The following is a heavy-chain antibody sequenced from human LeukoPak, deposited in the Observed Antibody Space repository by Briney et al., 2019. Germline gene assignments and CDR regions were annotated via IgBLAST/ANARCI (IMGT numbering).Heavy chain of an antibody. CDR2: IIPIFGTA. D-gene: IGHD3-3*01. CDR1: GGTFSSYA. V-gene: IGHV1-69*05. J-gene: IGHJ4*02. Sequence: VASVKVSCKASGGTFSSYAISWVRQAPGQGLEWMGGIIPIFGTANYAQKFQGRVTITTDESTSTAYMEPSSLRSEDTAVYYCARAETGLRFLEWFAYWGQGTLVTVSS. CDR3: ARAETGLRFLEWFAY.